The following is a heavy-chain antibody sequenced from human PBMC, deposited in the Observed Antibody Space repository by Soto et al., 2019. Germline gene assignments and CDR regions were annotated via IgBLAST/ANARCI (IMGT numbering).Heavy chain of an antibody. D-gene: IGHD1-26*01. CDR3: TRDSNDHHSNSKWAFCD. CDR1: GFTFSSYG. CDR2: ISFDGRTT. Sequence: QVQLVESGGGVVQPGRSLRLSCAASGFTFSSYGMHWVRQAPGKGLEWVAVISFDGRTTYYADSVKGRFTISRDNSENTLYLQVSNLRSDVTAVYYCTRDSNDHHSNSKWAFCDWGQGSLVTVSS. J-gene: IGHJ4*02. V-gene: IGHV3-30*03.